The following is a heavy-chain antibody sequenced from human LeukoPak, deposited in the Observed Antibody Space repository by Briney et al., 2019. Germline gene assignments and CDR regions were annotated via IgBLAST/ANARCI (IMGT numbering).Heavy chain of an antibody. V-gene: IGHV4-34*01. J-gene: IGHJ6*03. Sequence: SETLSLTCGVYGGSFSGYYWSWIRQPPGKGLEWIGEINHSESTNYNPSLRSRVIISVDTSKNQFSLKLSSVTAADTAVYYCARGSYDFWTGRRYYYMDVWGKGTTVTVSS. CDR1: GGSFSGYY. CDR2: INHSEST. CDR3: ARGSYDFWTGRRYYYMDV. D-gene: IGHD3-3*01.